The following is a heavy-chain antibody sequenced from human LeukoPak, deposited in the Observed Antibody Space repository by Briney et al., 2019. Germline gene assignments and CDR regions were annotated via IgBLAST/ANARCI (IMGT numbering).Heavy chain of an antibody. Sequence: GGSLRLSCVASGFSFGSYGMSWFRQAPGKGLEWVSTIHHSDGTTYYADSVKGRFTVSRDNSKNTLSLQMDNLRTEDTAVYYCAKGGGRPLDDAFDIWGQETMVTVSS. J-gene: IGHJ3*02. V-gene: IGHV3-23*01. CDR3: AKGGGRPLDDAFDI. CDR2: IHHSDGTT. CDR1: GFSFGSYG.